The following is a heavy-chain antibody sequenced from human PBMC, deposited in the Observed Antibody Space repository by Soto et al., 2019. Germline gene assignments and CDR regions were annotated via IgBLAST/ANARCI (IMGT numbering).Heavy chain of an antibody. J-gene: IGHJ5*02. CDR3: ARQATYDSSGRNWFDP. CDR1: GYSFTSYW. CDR2: IDPSDSYT. Sequence: GESLKISCKGSGYSFTSYWISWVRQMPGKGLEWMGRIDPSDSYTNYSPSFQGHVTISADKSISTAYLQWSSLKASDTAMYYCARQATYDSSGRNWFDPWGQGTLVTVSS. D-gene: IGHD3-22*01. V-gene: IGHV5-10-1*01.